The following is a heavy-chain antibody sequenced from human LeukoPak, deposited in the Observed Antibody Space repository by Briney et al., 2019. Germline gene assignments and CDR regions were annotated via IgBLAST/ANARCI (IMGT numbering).Heavy chain of an antibody. V-gene: IGHV1-18*01. J-gene: IGHJ5*02. CDR1: GYTFTSYG. CDR2: ISAYNGNT. D-gene: IGHD4-23*01. CDR3: ARDLEVTPEYYNWFDP. Sequence: ASVKVSCKASGYTFTSYGISWVRQAPGQGLEWMGWISAYNGNTNYAQKLQGRVTMTTDTSTSTAYMELRSLRSDDTAVYYCARDLEVTPEYYNWFDPWGQGTLVTVSS.